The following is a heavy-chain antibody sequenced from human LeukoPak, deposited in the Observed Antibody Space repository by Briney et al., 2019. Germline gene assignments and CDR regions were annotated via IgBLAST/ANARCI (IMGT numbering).Heavy chain of an antibody. CDR1: GFTFSKYW. D-gene: IGHD3-22*01. CDR2: IRGDGGVK. V-gene: IGHV3-7*01. J-gene: IGHJ3*02. Sequence: PGESLRLSCAASGFTFSKYWMTWVRQAPGKGLEWVANIRGDGGVKYLLDSVKGRFTISRDNVKNSLSLEMNNLRAEDTALYYFSRHANYYDNSRHYFDAFDMWGQGTMVTVSS. CDR3: SRHANYYDNSRHYFDAFDM.